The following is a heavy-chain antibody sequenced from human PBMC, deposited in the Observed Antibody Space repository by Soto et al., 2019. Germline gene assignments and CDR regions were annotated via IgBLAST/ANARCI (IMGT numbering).Heavy chain of an antibody. D-gene: IGHD3-16*01. J-gene: IGHJ4*02. CDR1: GYSLTSYG. V-gene: IGHV1-18*04. Sequence: QIQLVQTGGEVKRPGASVMVSCKASGYSLTSYGISWVRLVPGQGLEWMAWITTSNGNRNCARKFQDRVSITADISTSTVYMELRSRTSDDTAVYYCPRGSLGVFEYWGQGTLVTVSS. CDR2: ITTSNGNR. CDR3: PRGSLGVFEY.